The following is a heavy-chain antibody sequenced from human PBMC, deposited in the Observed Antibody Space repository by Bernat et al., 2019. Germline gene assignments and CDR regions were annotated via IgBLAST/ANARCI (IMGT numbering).Heavy chain of an antibody. V-gene: IGHV3-30*18. CDR1: GFTFSSYG. CDR3: AKPRGYCRSSSCKEYGMDV. Sequence: QVQLVESGGGVVQPGRSLRLSCAASGFTFSSYGIYWVRQTPGKGLEWVAVISYDGNNKYYADSVKGRFTISRDNSKNTLYLQMNSLRAEDTAVYYWAKPRGYCRSSSCKEYGMDVWGQGTTVTVSS. J-gene: IGHJ6*02. CDR2: ISYDGNNK. D-gene: IGHD2-2*01.